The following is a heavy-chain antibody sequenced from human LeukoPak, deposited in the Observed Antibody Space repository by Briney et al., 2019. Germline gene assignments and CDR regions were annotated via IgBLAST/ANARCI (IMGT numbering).Heavy chain of an antibody. Sequence: GGSLRLPCAASGFTFSSYGMHWVRQAPGKGLEWVAVISYDGSNKYYADSVKGRFTISRDNSKNTLYLQMNSLRAEDTAVYYCGKGVGIVVVVAATVDAFYIWGQGTMVTVSS. CDR3: GKGVGIVVVVAATVDAFYI. J-gene: IGHJ3*02. D-gene: IGHD2-15*01. V-gene: IGHV3-30*18. CDR2: ISYDGSNK. CDR1: GFTFSSYG.